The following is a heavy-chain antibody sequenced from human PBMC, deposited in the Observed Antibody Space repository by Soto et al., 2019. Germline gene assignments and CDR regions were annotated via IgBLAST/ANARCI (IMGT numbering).Heavy chain of an antibody. D-gene: IGHD6-19*01. V-gene: IGHV3-48*01. CDR2: ISSSSSTI. J-gene: IGHJ4*02. CDR1: GFTFSSYS. CDR3: ARDVRGSGWYYFDY. Sequence: EVQLVESGGGLVQPGGSLRLSCAASGFTFSSYSINWVRQAPGKGLEWVSYISSSSSTIYSADSVKGRFTISRDNAKNSLYLQINSLRAEDTAVYYCARDVRGSGWYYFDYWGQGTLVTVSS.